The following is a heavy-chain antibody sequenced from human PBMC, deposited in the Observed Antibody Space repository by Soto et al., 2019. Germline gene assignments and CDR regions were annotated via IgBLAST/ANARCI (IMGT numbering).Heavy chain of an antibody. CDR3: ARDRGAVTGQYFDY. CDR1: GFTFSAVS. D-gene: IGHD6-19*01. CDR2: ISSSGTSA. J-gene: IGHJ4*02. Sequence: QVQLEESGGGLVKPGGSLRLSCAASGFTFSAVSMSWIRKAPNKGLEYISYISSSGTSANYADSVKGRFTISRDNAKNSLYLQMNSLRAEDTAVYYCARDRGAVTGQYFDYWGQGALVTVSS. V-gene: IGHV3-11*05.